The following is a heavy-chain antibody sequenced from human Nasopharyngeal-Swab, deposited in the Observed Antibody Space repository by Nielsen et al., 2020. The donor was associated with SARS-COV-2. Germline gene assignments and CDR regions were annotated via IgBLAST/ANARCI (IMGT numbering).Heavy chain of an antibody. CDR2: ISYDGSNK. J-gene: IGHJ5*02. CDR1: GFTFSSYG. Sequence: GGSLRLSCAASGFTFSSYGMHWVRQAPGKGLEWVAVISYDGSNKYYADSVKGRFTISRDNSKNTLYLQMNSLRAEDTAVYYCAKSLFRTARLNWFDPWGQGTLVTVSS. D-gene: IGHD3/OR15-3a*01. V-gene: IGHV3-30*18. CDR3: AKSLFRTARLNWFDP.